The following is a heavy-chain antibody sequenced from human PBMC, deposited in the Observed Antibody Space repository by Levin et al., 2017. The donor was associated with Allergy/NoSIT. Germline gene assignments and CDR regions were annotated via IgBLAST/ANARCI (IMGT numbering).Heavy chain of an antibody. D-gene: IGHD3-10*01. V-gene: IGHV3-74*01. CDR1: GFSLRSYW. CDR2: INSDGSTT. Sequence: HSGGSLRLSCAASGFSLRSYWMQWVRKAPEKGLVWVSRINSDGSTTNYADSVKGRFTISRDNAKNTLYLQMNSLRVEDTAVYYCAREGGEFDHWGQGTLVTVSS. J-gene: IGHJ4*02. CDR3: AREGGEFDH.